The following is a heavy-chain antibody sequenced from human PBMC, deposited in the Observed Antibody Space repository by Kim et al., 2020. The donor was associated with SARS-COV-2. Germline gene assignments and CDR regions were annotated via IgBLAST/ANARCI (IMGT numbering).Heavy chain of an antibody. CDR2: INHSGST. CDR3: AREARFGYSSSWYGWMRSYYFDY. CDR1: GGSFSGYY. D-gene: IGHD6-13*01. Sequence: SETLSLTCAVYGGSFSGYYWSWIRQPPGKGLEWIGEINHSGSTNYNPSLKSRVTISVDTSKNQFSLKLSSVTAADTAVYYCAREARFGYSSSWYGWMRSYYFDYWGQGTLVTVSS. J-gene: IGHJ4*02. V-gene: IGHV4-34*01.